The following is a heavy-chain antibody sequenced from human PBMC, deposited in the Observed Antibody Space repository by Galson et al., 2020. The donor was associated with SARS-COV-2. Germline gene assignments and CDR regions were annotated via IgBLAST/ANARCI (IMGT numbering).Heavy chain of an antibody. CDR3: ARGVAGGFWAVEY. CDR2: IDPSDSYT. D-gene: IGHD2-15*01. Sequence: GESLKISCTGSGYSFTSYWISWVRQMPGKGLEWMGRIDPSDSYTNYSPSFQGHVTISADKSISTAYLQWSSLKASDTAMYYCARGVAGGFWAVEYWGQGTLVTVSS. J-gene: IGHJ4*02. CDR1: GYSFTSYW. V-gene: IGHV5-10-1*01.